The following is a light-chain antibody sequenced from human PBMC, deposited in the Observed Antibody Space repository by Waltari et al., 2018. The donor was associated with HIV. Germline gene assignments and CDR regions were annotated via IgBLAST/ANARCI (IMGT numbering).Light chain of an antibody. CDR1: SSAVGGYNY. Sequence: QSALTQPASVSGSPGQSITIPCTGTSSAVGGYNYVSWYQQHPGKAPKLMIYDVSNRPSGVSNRFSGSKSGNTASLTISGLQAEDEADYYCSSYTSSSTLYVFGTGTKVTVL. V-gene: IGLV2-14*03. CDR3: SSYTSSSTLYV. J-gene: IGLJ1*01. CDR2: DVS.